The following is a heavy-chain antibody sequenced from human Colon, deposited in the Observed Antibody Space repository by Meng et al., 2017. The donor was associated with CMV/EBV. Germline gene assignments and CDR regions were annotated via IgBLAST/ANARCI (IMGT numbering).Heavy chain of an antibody. CDR1: GFTFSGYW. J-gene: IGHJ4*02. V-gene: IGHV3-74*03. CDR2: ISHEGSRT. Sequence: GESLKISCTGSGFTFSGYWMHWVRQSPEKGLMWVARISHEGSRTMYADSVKGRFTVSRDNARNALYFQMSSLRDDDTAVYYCARDRLGDNDYVFDQWGQGMMVTVSS. CDR3: ARDRLGDNDYVFDQ. D-gene: IGHD4/OR15-4a*01.